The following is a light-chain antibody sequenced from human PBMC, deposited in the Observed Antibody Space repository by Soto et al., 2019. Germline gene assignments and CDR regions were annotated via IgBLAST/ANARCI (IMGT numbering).Light chain of an antibody. CDR2: EVN. V-gene: IGLV2-23*02. J-gene: IGLJ3*02. CDR3: CSHVGGSSPQWV. Sequence: QSALTQPASVSGSPGQSITISCTGTSNGVGGYNLVSWFQQHPGKAPKLMISEVNKRPSGVSNRFSGSKSANTASLTISGLQAEDEANYYCCSHVGGSSPQWVFGGGTKLTVL. CDR1: SNGVGGYNL.